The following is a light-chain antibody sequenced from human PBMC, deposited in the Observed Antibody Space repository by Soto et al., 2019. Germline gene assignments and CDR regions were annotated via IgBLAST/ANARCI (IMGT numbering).Light chain of an antibody. V-gene: IGKV3-20*01. J-gene: IGKJ5*01. CDR3: QQYGSSPPIT. Sequence: EIVLTQSPATLSLSPGERATLSCRASQSVTSSYLAWHQQKPGQAPRLLIYGASNRATGIPDRFSGSGSGTDFTLTISRLEPEDFAVYYCQQYGSSPPITFGQGTRLEI. CDR1: QSVTSSY. CDR2: GAS.